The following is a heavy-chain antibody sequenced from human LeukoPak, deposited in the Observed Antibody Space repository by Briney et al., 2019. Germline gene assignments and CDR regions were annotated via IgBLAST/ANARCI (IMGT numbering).Heavy chain of an antibody. CDR2: VNRDGSET. J-gene: IGHJ4*02. D-gene: IGHD4-11*01. CDR3: ARDRTTVTTSALDY. CDR1: GFTLSNHW. V-gene: IGHV3-7*01. Sequence: PGGSLRLSCAASGFTLSNHWMTWVRQVPGRGPEWVANVNRDGSETYYLDSVKGRFTISRDNAKNSLYLQMNSLRDEDTAVYYCARDRTTVTTSALDYWGQGTLVTVSS.